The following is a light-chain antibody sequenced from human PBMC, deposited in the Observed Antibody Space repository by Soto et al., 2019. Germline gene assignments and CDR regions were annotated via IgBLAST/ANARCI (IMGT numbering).Light chain of an antibody. CDR1: RSVSSY. J-gene: IGKJ5*01. Sequence: EIVLTQSPATLSLSPGESATLSCRATRSVSSYLAWYQQKPGQAPRLFIYDASNRATGIPARFSGSGSGTDFTLTISSLEPEDFAVYYCQQRSKWPITFGQGTRLEI. CDR2: DAS. V-gene: IGKV3-11*01. CDR3: QQRSKWPIT.